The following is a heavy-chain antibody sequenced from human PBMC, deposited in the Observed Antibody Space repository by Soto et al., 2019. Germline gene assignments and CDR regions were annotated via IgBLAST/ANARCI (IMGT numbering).Heavy chain of an antibody. CDR2: MSYDGTNK. J-gene: IGHJ4*02. CDR3: ATDGSV. D-gene: IGHD6-19*01. CDR1: GFTFSNYA. Sequence: QVQLVESGGGVVQPGRSLRLSCAASGFTFSNYAMHWVRQAPGKGLEWVAVMSYDGTNKYYADSVRGRFTISRDNSKNTLYLQMNSLTPADTAVFYCATDGSVWGQGTLVTVSS. V-gene: IGHV3-30-3*01.